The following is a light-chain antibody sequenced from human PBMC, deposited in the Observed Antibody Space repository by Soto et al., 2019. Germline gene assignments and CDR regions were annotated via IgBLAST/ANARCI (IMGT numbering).Light chain of an antibody. CDR2: LNSDGSH. CDR1: SGHSSYA. Sequence: QSVLTQSPSASASLGASVKLTCTLSSGHSSYAIAWHQQQPEKGPRYLMKLNSDGSHGKGDGIPDRFSGSSSGAERYLTISSLQSEDEADYYCQTWGSFGGGTKLTVL. CDR3: QTWGS. V-gene: IGLV4-69*01. J-gene: IGLJ2*01.